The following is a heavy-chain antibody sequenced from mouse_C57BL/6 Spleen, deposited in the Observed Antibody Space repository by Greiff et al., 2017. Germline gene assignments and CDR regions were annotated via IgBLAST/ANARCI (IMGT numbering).Heavy chain of an antibody. V-gene: IGHV1-80*01. CDR3: AREGGTRYFDY. CDR1: GYAFSSYW. Sequence: VQLQESGAELVKPGASVKISCKASGYAFSSYWMNWVKQRPGKGLEWIGQIYPGDGDTNYNGKFKGKATLTADKSSSTAYMQLSSLTSEDSAVYFCAREGGTRYFDYWGQGTTLTVSS. D-gene: IGHD3-3*01. J-gene: IGHJ2*01. CDR2: IYPGDGDT.